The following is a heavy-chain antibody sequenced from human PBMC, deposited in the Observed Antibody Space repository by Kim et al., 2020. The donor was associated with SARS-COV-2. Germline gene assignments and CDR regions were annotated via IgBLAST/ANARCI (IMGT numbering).Heavy chain of an antibody. CDR2: IRSNAHGGTT. J-gene: IGHJ4*02. Sequence: GGSLRLSCTASGFTFGDYAMSWVRQAPGKGLEWVGFIRSNAHGGTTEYAASVKGRFTISRDDSKSIAYLQMNSLKTEDTAVYYCTREDYYDSSGYTFDGVFDYWGQGTLVTVSS. CDR3: TREDYYDSSGYTFDGVFDY. D-gene: IGHD3-22*01. V-gene: IGHV3-49*04. CDR1: GFTFGDYA.